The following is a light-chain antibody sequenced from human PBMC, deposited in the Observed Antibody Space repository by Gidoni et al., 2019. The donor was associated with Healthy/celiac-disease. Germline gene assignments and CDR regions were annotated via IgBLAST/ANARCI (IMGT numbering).Light chain of an antibody. Sequence: QSALTQPASVSGSPGQSITISCTGTSSDVGGYHYVSWYQQPPGKAPKLMIYDVSNRPSGVSNRFSGSKSGNTASLTISGLQAEDEADYYCSSYTSSSTLWVFGGGTKLTVL. CDR3: SSYTSSSTLWV. CDR2: DVS. CDR1: SSDVGGYHY. J-gene: IGLJ3*02. V-gene: IGLV2-14*03.